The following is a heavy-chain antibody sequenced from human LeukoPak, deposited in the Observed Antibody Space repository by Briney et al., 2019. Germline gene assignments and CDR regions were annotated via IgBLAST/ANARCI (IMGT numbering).Heavy chain of an antibody. CDR2: ISGSGGST. Sequence: GGSVRLSCGASGFTFSSYAMSWVLQAPGKGLEWVSAISGSGGSTYYADSVKGRFTISRDNSKNTLYLQMNSLRAEDTAVYYCAKGPDGSGGDSHYYYYYGMDVWGQGTTVTVSS. J-gene: IGHJ6*02. D-gene: IGHD2-21*01. CDR1: GFTFSSYA. V-gene: IGHV3-23*01. CDR3: AKGPDGSGGDSHYYYYYGMDV.